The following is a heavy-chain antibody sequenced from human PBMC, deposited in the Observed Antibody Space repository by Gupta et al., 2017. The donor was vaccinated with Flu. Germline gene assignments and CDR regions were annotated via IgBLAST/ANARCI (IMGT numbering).Heavy chain of an antibody. J-gene: IGHJ5*02. V-gene: IGHV3-74*01. CDR1: GFNFSGHF. CDR2: IRFDGTAT. CDR3: AREVVNNRLDP. Sequence: VQPGGSLRLLCAASGFNFSGHFMHWVRQGPGQGLVWVARIRFDGTATSYADSVKGRFTISRDNAKNTVYLQMNSLSPEDTALYYCAREVVNNRLDPWGQGTLVTVAS. D-gene: IGHD2-15*01.